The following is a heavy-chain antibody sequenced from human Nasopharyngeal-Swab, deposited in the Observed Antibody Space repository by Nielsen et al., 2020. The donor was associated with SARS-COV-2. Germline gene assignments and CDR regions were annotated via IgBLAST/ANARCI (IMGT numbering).Heavy chain of an antibody. CDR3: ARPFRKGAFDI. CDR2: IWYDGSNK. V-gene: IGHV3-33*01. Sequence: VRQAPGKGLEWVAVIWYDGSNKYYADSVKGRFTISRDNSKNTLYLQMNSLRAEDTAVYYCARPFRKGAFDIWGQGTMVTVSS. J-gene: IGHJ3*02.